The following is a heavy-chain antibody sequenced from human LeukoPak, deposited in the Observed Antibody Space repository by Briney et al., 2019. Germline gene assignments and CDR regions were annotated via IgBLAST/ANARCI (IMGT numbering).Heavy chain of an antibody. CDR1: GFTFSSYG. D-gene: IGHD6-19*01. CDR3: AKDPSSGWYGGSY. J-gene: IGHJ4*02. V-gene: IGHV3-30*02. Sequence: PGGSLRLSCAASGFTFSSYGMHWVRQAPGKGLEWVAFIRYDGSNKYYADSVKGRFTISRDNSKNTLYLQMNSLRAEDTAVYYCAKDPSSGWYGGSYWGKGTLVTVSS. CDR2: IRYDGSNK.